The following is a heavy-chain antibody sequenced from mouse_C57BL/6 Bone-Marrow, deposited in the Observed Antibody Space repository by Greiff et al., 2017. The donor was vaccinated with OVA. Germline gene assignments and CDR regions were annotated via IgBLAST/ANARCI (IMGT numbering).Heavy chain of an antibody. CDR1: GYTFTSYG. CDR3: ARAVGRVHFDY. J-gene: IGHJ2*01. D-gene: IGHD4-1*01. V-gene: IGHV1-81*01. Sequence: VMLVESGAELARPGASVKLSCKASGYTFTSYGISWVKQRTGQGLEWIGEIYPRSGNTYYNEKFKGKATLTADKSSSTAYMELRSLTSEDSAVYFCARAVGRVHFDYWGQGTTLTVSS. CDR2: IYPRSGNT.